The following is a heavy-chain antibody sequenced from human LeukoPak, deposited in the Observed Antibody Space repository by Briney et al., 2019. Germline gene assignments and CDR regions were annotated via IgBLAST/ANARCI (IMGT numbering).Heavy chain of an antibody. CDR3: ARDRNGDYEEYYFNY. Sequence: SETLSLTCTVSGGSISSYYWSWIRQPPGKGLEWIGYIYYSGSTNYNPSLKSRVTISVDTSKNQFSLKLSSVTAADTAVYYCARDRNGDYEEYYFNYWGQGTLVTVSS. V-gene: IGHV4-59*01. CDR2: IYYSGST. J-gene: IGHJ4*02. CDR1: GGSISSYY. D-gene: IGHD4-17*01.